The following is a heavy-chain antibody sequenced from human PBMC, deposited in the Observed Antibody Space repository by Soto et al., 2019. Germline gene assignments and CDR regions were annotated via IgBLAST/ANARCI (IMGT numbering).Heavy chain of an antibody. CDR1: GFTFSSNA. D-gene: IGHD3-10*01. CDR2: ISDSGGST. V-gene: IGHV3-23*01. CDR3: AKALGRDFSDFDS. Sequence: GGSLRLSCEASGFTFSSNAMTWVRQAPGKGLEWVSAISDSGGSTYYADSVAGRFTISRDNSRHTLYLQMNSLRAEDTAIYYCAKALGRDFSDFDSWGQGTQVTVSS. J-gene: IGHJ4*02.